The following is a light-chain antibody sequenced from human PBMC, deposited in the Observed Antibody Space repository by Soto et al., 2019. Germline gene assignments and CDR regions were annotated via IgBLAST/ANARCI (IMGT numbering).Light chain of an antibody. CDR2: DAS. CDR1: QSISTW. J-gene: IGKJ1*01. Sequence: DIQMTQSPSTLSAFVGDRLTITCRASQSISTWLAWYQQKPGKAPKLLIYDASSLKSGVPSRFSGSGSGTEFTLTISSLQTDDFATYYYQQYYSSAPSWTFGQGTKVELK. V-gene: IGKV1-5*01. CDR3: QQYYSSAPSWT.